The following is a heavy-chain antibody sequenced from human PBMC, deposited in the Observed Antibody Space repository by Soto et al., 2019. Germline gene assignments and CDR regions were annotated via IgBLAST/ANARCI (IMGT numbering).Heavy chain of an antibody. V-gene: IGHV4-30-2*01. Sequence: SETLSLTCAVSGGSISSGGYSWSWIRQPPGKGLEWIEYIYHSGSTYYNPSIKSRVTISVDRSKNQFSLKLSSVTAADTAVYYCARGPPRTGSGSYYRGQGTLVTVSS. CDR1: GGSISSGGYS. D-gene: IGHD1-26*01. CDR3: ARGPPRTGSGSYY. J-gene: IGHJ4*02. CDR2: IYHSGST.